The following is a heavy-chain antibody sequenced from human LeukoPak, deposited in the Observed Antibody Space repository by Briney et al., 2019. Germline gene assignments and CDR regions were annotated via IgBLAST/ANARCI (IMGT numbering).Heavy chain of an antibody. Sequence: PGGSLRLSCAASGFTFSSYEMNWVRQPPGKGLEWIGEIYHSGSTNYNPSLKSRVTISVDKSKNQFSLKLSSVTAADTAVYYCARGGGYYDSSGYFGYWGQGTLVTVSS. D-gene: IGHD3-22*01. V-gene: IGHV4-4*02. CDR3: ARGGGYYDSSGYFGY. CDR2: IYHSGST. J-gene: IGHJ4*02. CDR1: GFTFSSYE.